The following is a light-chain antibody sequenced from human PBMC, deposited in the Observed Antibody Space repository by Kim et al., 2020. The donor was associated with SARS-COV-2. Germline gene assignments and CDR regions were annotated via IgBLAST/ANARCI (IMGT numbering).Light chain of an antibody. CDR3: QQRRT. CDR2: DAS. CDR1: QDIWNS. V-gene: IGKV1-33*01. Sequence: PSSLSASVGDRITITCQASQDIWNSLIWYQQKPGKAPNLLIYDASNLETGGPSRFSGSGTGTDFTFTISSLQPEDIATYYCQQRRTFGQGTKLEI. J-gene: IGKJ2*01.